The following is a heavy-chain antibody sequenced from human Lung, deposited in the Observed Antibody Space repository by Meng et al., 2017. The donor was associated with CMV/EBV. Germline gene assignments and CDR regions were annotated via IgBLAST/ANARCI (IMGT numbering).Heavy chain of an antibody. Sequence: SXTLSLTCAAYGGSFSGYYWNWIRQPPGKGLEWIGEINYTGSTNYNPSIKSRVTISADTSKNQLSLKLTSVTAADTAVYYCARRPDCITTSCHYYYQYYGNDVWGQGXTVTVSS. CDR2: INYTGST. CDR1: GGSFSGYY. CDR3: ARRPDCITTSCHYYYQYYGNDV. D-gene: IGHD2-2*01. V-gene: IGHV4-34*01. J-gene: IGHJ6*02.